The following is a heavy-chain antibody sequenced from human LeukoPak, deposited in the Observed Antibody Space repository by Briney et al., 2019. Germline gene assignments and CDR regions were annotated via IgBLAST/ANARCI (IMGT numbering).Heavy chain of an antibody. CDR3: AKERRGYYDSSGYLDY. V-gene: IGHV3-9*01. CDR1: GFTFPTYW. CDR2: ISWNSGSI. Sequence: GASLRLSCAASGFTFPTYWMSWVRQAPGKGLEWVSSISWNSGSIGYADSVKGRFTISRDNAKNSLYLQMNSLRAEDTALYYCAKERRGYYDSSGYLDYWGQGTLVTVSS. J-gene: IGHJ4*02. D-gene: IGHD3-22*01.